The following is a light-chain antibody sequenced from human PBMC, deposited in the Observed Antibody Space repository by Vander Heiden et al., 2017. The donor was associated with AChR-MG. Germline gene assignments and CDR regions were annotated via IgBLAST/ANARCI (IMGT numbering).Light chain of an antibody. CDR3: QQYGRSPRT. V-gene: IGKV3-20*01. J-gene: IGKJ1*01. Sequence: EVVLTQSPATLSLSPGERATLPCRASQSVSSSYLAWYQQKPGQAPRLLMYGASTRATGIPDRFSGSGSGTDFTLTISRLEPEDFAVYYCQQYGRSPRTFGQGTKVEIK. CDR1: QSVSSSY. CDR2: GAS.